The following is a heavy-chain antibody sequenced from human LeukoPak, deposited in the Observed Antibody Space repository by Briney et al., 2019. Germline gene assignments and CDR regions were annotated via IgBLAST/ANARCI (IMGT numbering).Heavy chain of an antibody. Sequence: ASVKVSCKASGYTFTSYGISWVRQAPGQGLEWMGWISAYNGNTNYAQKLQGRVTMTTDTSTSTAYMELRSLRSDDTAVYYCARDPQGVLWFGEFYWFDPWGQGTLVTVPS. V-gene: IGHV1-18*01. CDR3: ARDPQGVLWFGEFYWFDP. J-gene: IGHJ5*02. D-gene: IGHD3-10*01. CDR1: GYTFTSYG. CDR2: ISAYNGNT.